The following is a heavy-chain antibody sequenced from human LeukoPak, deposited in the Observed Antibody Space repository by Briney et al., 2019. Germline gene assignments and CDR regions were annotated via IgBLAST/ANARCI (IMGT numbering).Heavy chain of an antibody. D-gene: IGHD3-3*01. CDR1: GYTLTELS. J-gene: IGHJ4*02. Sequence: ASVKVSCKVSGYTLTELSMHWVRQAPGKGLEWMGGFDPEDGETIYAQKFQGRVTMTEDTSTDTAYMELSSLRSEDTAVYYCATGRTFPGVLLGRALIYDFWSGYPLWGQGTLVTVSS. V-gene: IGHV1-24*01. CDR2: FDPEDGET. CDR3: ATGRTFPGVLLGRALIYDFWSGYPL.